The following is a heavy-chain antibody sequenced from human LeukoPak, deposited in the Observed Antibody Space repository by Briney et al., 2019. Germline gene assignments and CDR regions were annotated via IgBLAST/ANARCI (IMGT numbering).Heavy chain of an antibody. CDR3: ARVTTTYYGSFDY. V-gene: IGHV3-48*03. CDR1: GFTFSTYE. CDR2: ISTRATTI. D-gene: IGHD3-10*01. J-gene: IGHJ4*02. Sequence: GGSLRLSCAASGFTFSTYEMNWVRQAPGKGLEWVSYISTRATTIYYADSVKGRFTISRDNAKNSLYLQMNSLRAEDTAVYYCARVTTTYYGSFDYWGQGTLVTVSS.